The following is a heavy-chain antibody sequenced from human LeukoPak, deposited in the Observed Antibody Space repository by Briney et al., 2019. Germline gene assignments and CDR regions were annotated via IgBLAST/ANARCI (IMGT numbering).Heavy chain of an antibody. D-gene: IGHD1-26*01. CDR2: ISAYNGNT. J-gene: IGHJ4*02. CDR3: ARVIVGAIAYGY. Sequence: ASVKVSCKASGGTFSSYAISWVRQAPGQGLEWMGWISAYNGNTNYAQKLQGRVTMTTDTSTSTAYMELRSLRSDDTAVYYCARVIVGAIAYGYWGQGTLVTVSS. V-gene: IGHV1-18*01. CDR1: GGTFSSYA.